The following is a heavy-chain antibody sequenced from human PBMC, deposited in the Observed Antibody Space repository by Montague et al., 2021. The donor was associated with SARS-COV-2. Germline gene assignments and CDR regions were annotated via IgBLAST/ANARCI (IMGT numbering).Heavy chain of an antibody. CDR1: GFTFSDYY. CDR3: ARVRHSYGYLSAFDI. V-gene: IGHV3-11*01. Sequence: SMRLSCAASGFTFSDYYMSWIRQAPVKGLEWVSYISSSGSTIYYXDPVKGRFTISRDNAKSSLYLQMNSLRAEDTAVYYCARVRHSYGYLSAFDIWGQGTMVTVSS. J-gene: IGHJ3*02. D-gene: IGHD5-18*01. CDR2: ISSSGSTI.